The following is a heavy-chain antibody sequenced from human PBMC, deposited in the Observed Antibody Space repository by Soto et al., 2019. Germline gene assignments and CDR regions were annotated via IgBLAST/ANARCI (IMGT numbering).Heavy chain of an antibody. V-gene: IGHV5-51*01. Sequence: GESLKISCQGSGYSFTSYWIGWVRQMPGKGLEWMGIIYPGDSDTRYSPSFQGQVTISADKSISTAYLQWSSLKASDTAMYYCARRIEYSSSSVSLDYWGQGTLVTVSS. CDR3: ARRIEYSSSSVSLDY. CDR2: IYPGDSDT. D-gene: IGHD6-6*01. CDR1: GYSFTSYW. J-gene: IGHJ4*02.